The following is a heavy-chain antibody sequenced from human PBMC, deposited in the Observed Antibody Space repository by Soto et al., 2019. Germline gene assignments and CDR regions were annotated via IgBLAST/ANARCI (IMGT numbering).Heavy chain of an antibody. CDR2: MTPNSGGT. CDR3: ATHQYEQQLVN. V-gene: IGHV1-8*01. J-gene: IGHJ4*02. Sequence: QVQLVQSGAEVKKPGASVKVSCKASGYTFSNYDITWLRQATGQGLEWMGWMTPNSGGTVYAQKFQGRVTMTRDTSVSTAYMELSSLRFEDTAVCYCATHQYEQQLVNWGQGTLVTVSS. D-gene: IGHD1-1*01. CDR1: GYTFSNYD.